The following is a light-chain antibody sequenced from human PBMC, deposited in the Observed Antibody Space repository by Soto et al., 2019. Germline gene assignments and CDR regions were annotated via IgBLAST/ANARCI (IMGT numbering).Light chain of an antibody. Sequence: QSVLTQPASVSGSPGQSITISCTGTSSDVGGYNYVSCYQQHPGKAPKLMIYDVSNRPSGVSNRFSGSKSGNTASLTISGLQAEDESDYYCSSYTSSSTLYVFGTGTKLNVL. J-gene: IGLJ1*01. CDR1: SSDVGGYNY. CDR3: SSYTSSSTLYV. V-gene: IGLV2-14*01. CDR2: DVS.